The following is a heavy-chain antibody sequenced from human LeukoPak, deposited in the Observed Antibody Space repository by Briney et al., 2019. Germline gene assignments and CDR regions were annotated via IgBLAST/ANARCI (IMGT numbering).Heavy chain of an antibody. CDR1: GFTFSSYG. J-gene: IGHJ4*02. CDR2: IWYDGSNK. CDR3: ARDGNYDLDY. Sequence: GGSLRLSCAASGFTFSSYGMHWVRQAPGKGLEWVTVIWYDGSNKYYADSVKGRFTISRDHSKNTLYLQMNSLRAEDTAVYYCARDGNYDLDYWGQGTLVTVSS. V-gene: IGHV3-33*01. D-gene: IGHD3-3*01.